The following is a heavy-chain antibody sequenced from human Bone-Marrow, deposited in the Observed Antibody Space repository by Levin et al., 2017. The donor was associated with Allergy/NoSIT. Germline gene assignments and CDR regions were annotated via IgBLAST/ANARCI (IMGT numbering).Heavy chain of an antibody. CDR2: ISNDGTTT. Sequence: PAGGSLRLSCGVSGGFIVSSNWMHWVRQAPGKGLVWVSRISNDGTTTNYADSLKGRFTISRDNAKNIVYLQMNSLRVEDTAIYYCARDLGYNSGWQANWGQGTLVIVSS. J-gene: IGHJ4*02. D-gene: IGHD6-19*01. CDR3: ARDLGYNSGWQAN. V-gene: IGHV3-74*01. CDR1: GGFIVSSNW.